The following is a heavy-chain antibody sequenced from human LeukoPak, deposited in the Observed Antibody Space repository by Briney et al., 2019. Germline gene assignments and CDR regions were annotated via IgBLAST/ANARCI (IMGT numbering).Heavy chain of an antibody. V-gene: IGHV1-18*01. D-gene: IGHD6-13*01. CDR1: GYTFTSYG. CDR2: ISAYNGNT. CDR3: ARDPLSSSWSPALYYYYGMDV. J-gene: IGHJ6*02. Sequence: ASVKVSCKASGYTFTSYGISWVRQAPGQGLEWMGWISAYNGNTNYAQKLQGRVTMTTDTPTSTAYMELRSLRSDDTAVYYCARDPLSSSWSPALYYYYGMDVWGQGATVTVSS.